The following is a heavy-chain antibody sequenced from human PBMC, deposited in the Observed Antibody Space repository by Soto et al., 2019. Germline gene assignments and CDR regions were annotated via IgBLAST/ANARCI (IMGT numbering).Heavy chain of an antibody. Sequence: PGGSLRLSCAASGFTFSSHSMNWVRQAPGKGLEWVSYISSSSSTIYYADSVKGRFTISRDNAKNSLYLQMNSLRAEDTAVYYCARVSKGYCSGGSCYALDYWGQGTLVTVSS. V-gene: IGHV3-48*01. D-gene: IGHD2-15*01. CDR1: GFTFSSHS. CDR2: ISSSSSTI. CDR3: ARVSKGYCSGGSCYALDY. J-gene: IGHJ4*02.